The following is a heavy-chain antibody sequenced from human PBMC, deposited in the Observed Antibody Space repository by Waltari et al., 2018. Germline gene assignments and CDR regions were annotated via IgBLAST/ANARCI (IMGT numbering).Heavy chain of an antibody. V-gene: IGHV3-15*07. J-gene: IGHJ1*01. CDR3: STVLHWGTRHYCDG. CDR1: GHPFNLAW. CDR2: ITSKGSGAKR. Sequence: EVQVVESGGGLVRPGGSLRLPCVVSGHPFNLAWRTWVRQSPGKGLEWDDRITSKGSGAKRDYSTPVKDRFIISRDDARNTLYLQMNGLKTEDTAVYYCSTVLHWGTRHYCDGWGEGTLVTVSS. D-gene: IGHD4-17*01.